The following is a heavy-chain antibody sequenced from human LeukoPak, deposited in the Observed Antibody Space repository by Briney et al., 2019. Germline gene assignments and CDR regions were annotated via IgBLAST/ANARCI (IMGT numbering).Heavy chain of an antibody. V-gene: IGHV1-2*06. J-gene: IGHJ4*02. CDR2: INPNSGGT. D-gene: IGHD3-3*01. CDR3: ARETKLEWLLIFDY. Sequence: ASVKVSCXASGYTFTGYYLHWVRQAPGQGPEWMGRINPNSGGTNYAQKFRGRVTMTRDTSINTAYMELSRLRSDDTAVYYCARETKLEWLLIFDYWGQGTLVTVSS. CDR1: GYTFTGYY.